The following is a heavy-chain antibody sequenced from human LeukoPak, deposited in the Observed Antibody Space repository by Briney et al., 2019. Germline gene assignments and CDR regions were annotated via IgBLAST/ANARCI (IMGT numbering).Heavy chain of an antibody. D-gene: IGHD3-16*01. CDR2: IHLGDSNN. CDR3: ARLRDGYYDFVWGSWDF. V-gene: IGHV5-51*01. Sequence: TLGESLKISCKGSGYTFTNYWIGWVRQMPGKGLEWMGIIHLGDSNNRCSPSFQGQVTISADKSIGTAYLQWSSLKASDTAMYYCARLRDGYYDFVWGSWDFWGQGTLVTVSS. CDR1: GYTFTNYW. J-gene: IGHJ4*02.